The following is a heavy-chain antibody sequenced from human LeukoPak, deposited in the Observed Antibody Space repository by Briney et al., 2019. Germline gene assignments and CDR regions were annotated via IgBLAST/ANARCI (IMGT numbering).Heavy chain of an antibody. Sequence: GGSLRLSCAASGFTFSSYSMNWVRQAPGKGLEWVSSISSSSSYIYYADSVKGRFTISRDNAKNSLYLQMNSLRAEDTAVYYCARVSYSGSYYRWFDPWGQGTLVTVSS. J-gene: IGHJ5*02. CDR2: ISSSSSYI. CDR3: ARVSYSGSYYRWFDP. D-gene: IGHD1-26*01. V-gene: IGHV3-21*01. CDR1: GFTFSSYS.